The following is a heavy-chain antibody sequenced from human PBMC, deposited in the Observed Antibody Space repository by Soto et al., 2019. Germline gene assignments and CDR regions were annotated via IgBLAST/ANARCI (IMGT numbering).Heavy chain of an antibody. Sequence: PGVSLRLSCAASGFTFSSYGMHWVRQAPGKGLEWVAVISYDGSNKYYADSVKGRFTISRDNSKNTLYLQMNSLRAEDTAVYYCAKDTIYSSSSRRSEYGMDVWGQGTTVTVSS. CDR1: GFTFSSYG. J-gene: IGHJ6*02. D-gene: IGHD6-6*01. V-gene: IGHV3-30*18. CDR3: AKDTIYSSSSRRSEYGMDV. CDR2: ISYDGSNK.